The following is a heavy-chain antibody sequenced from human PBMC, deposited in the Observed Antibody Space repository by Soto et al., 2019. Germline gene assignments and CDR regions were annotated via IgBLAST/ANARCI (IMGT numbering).Heavy chain of an antibody. Sequence: EVQLLESGGGLVQPGGSLRLSCAASGFTFSSYAMSWVRQAPGKGLEWVSAISGSGGSTYYADSVKGRFTISRDNSKNTLYLQMNSLRAEDTAVYYCAKGPGVLGYCSSTSCYDDYYYGMDVWGQGTTVTVSS. D-gene: IGHD2-2*01. J-gene: IGHJ6*02. CDR1: GFTFSSYA. CDR3: AKGPGVLGYCSSTSCYDDYYYGMDV. CDR2: ISGSGGST. V-gene: IGHV3-23*01.